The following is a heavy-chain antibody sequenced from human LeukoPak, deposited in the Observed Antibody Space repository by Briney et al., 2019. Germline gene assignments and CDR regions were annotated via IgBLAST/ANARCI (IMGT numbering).Heavy chain of an antibody. CDR3: AKEWASYYGCTCLYY. D-gene: IGHD1-26*01. J-gene: IGHJ4*02. CDR2: ISGSGGST. Sequence: GGSLRLSCAASGFTFSSYAMSRVRQAPGKGLEWVSAISGSGGSTYYADSVKGRFTISRDNSKNTLYLQMNSLRAEDTAVYYCAKEWASYYGCTCLYYWGQGTLVTVSS. CDR1: GFTFSSYA. V-gene: IGHV3-23*01.